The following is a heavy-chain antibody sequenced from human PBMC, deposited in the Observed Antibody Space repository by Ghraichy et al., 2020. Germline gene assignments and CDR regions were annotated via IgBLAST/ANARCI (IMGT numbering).Heavy chain of an antibody. D-gene: IGHD3-10*01. Sequence: GGSLRLSCSASGFTFSSYWMHWVRQVPGKGLVWVSRINSAGSTTTYADSVKGRFTISRDNAKNTLYLQMNSLRAEDAAVYYCARSELDYYGSGSYFCDYWGQGTLVTVSS. V-gene: IGHV3-74*03. J-gene: IGHJ4*02. CDR1: GFTFSSYW. CDR2: INSAGSTT. CDR3: ARSELDYYGSGSYFCDY.